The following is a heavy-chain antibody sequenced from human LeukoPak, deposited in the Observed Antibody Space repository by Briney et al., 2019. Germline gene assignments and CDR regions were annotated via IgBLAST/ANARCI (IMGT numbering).Heavy chain of an antibody. Sequence: PGRSLRLSCAASGFTFDDYAMHWVRQAPGKGLEWVSGISWNSGSIGYADSVKGRFTISRDNAKNSLYLQMNSLRAEDTALYYCAKDRGIAARHGEFDYWGQGTLVTVYS. CDR3: AKDRGIAARHGEFDY. J-gene: IGHJ4*02. V-gene: IGHV3-9*01. CDR1: GFTFDDYA. CDR2: ISWNSGSI. D-gene: IGHD6-6*01.